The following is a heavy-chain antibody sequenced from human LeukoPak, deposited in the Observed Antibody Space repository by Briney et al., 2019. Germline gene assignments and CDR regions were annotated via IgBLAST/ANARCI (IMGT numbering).Heavy chain of an antibody. CDR1: GGSFSVCY. V-gene: IGHV4-34*01. D-gene: IGHD2-2*01. CDR2: INHSGST. CDR3: ARVGYCSSTSCYEDMDV. J-gene: IGHJ6*03. Sequence: SETLSLTCAVYGGSFSVCYWSWIRQPPGKGLEWIGEINHSGSTNYNPSLKSRIPISVDTSKNQFSLKLSSVTAADTAVYYCARVGYCSSTSCYEDMDVWGNGTTVTVSS.